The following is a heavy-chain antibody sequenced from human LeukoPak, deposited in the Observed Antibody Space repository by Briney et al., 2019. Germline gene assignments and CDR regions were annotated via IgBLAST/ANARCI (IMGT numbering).Heavy chain of an antibody. V-gene: IGHV3-7*02. CDR3: ANYYYDNGANPH. CDR1: GLTFSSYW. D-gene: IGHD3-22*01. J-gene: IGHJ4*02. CDR2: INQDGSEK. Sequence: GGSLRLSCAASGLTFSSYWMSWVRQAPGKGLEWVANINQDGSEKYYVDSVKGRFTISRDNAENSLFLQMNSLRAEDTAVYYCANYYYDNGANPHWGQGTLVTVSS.